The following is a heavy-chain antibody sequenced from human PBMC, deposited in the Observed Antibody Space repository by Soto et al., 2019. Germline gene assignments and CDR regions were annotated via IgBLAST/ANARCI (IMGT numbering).Heavy chain of an antibody. V-gene: IGHV1-69*13. D-gene: IGHD2-2*01. J-gene: IGHJ6*02. CDR3: ARSRSYCSSTSCFDYYYFGMDV. CDR1: GGTFSSYA. CDR2: IIPIFGTA. Sequence: SVKVSCKASGGTFSSYAISWARQAPGQGLEWMGGIIPIFGTANYAQKFQGRVTITADESTSTAYMELSSLRSEDTAVYYCARSRSYCSSTSCFDYYYFGMDVWGQGTTVTVSS.